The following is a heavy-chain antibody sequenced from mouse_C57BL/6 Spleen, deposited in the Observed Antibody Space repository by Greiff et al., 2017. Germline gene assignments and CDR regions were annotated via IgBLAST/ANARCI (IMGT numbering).Heavy chain of an antibody. CDR2: IDPSDSYT. V-gene: IGHV1-50*01. CDR1: GYTFTSYW. CDR3: ARGSRDYDVYWYFDV. D-gene: IGHD2-4*01. J-gene: IGHJ1*03. Sequence: QVQLQQPGAELVKPGASVKLSCKASGYTFTSYWMQWVKQRPGQGLEWIGEIDPSDSYTNYNQQFKGKATLTVDTSSSTAYMQLSSLTSEDSAVYYCARGSRDYDVYWYFDVWGTGTTVTVSS.